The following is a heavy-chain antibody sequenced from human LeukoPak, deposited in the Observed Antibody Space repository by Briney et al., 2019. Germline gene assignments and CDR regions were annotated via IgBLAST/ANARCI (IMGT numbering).Heavy chain of an antibody. CDR1: GYTFNHYG. D-gene: IGHD3-22*01. CDR3: ARDWYYDSSPDGY. J-gene: IGHJ4*02. Sequence: SVKVSCKAFGYTFNHYGISWVRQAPGQGLEWMGGIIPIFGTANYAQKFQGRVTITADRSTSTAYMELSSLRSEDTAVYYCARDWYYDSSPDGYWGQGTLVTVSS. V-gene: IGHV1-69*06. CDR2: IIPIFGTA.